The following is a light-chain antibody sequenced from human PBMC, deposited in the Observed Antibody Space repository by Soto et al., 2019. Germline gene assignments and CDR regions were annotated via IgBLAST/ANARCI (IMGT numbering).Light chain of an antibody. CDR2: DAS. CDR3: QQYDNLPLT. V-gene: IGKV1-33*01. J-gene: IGKJ4*01. Sequence: IQMTQSPSSLSASIGDRVTITCQASHDIRNSLNWYQQTPGKPPKLLISDASNLELGVPSKFSGTGFGTDFSFTIINLQPEAIATYYCQQYDNLPLTFGGGTKVEIK. CDR1: HDIRNS.